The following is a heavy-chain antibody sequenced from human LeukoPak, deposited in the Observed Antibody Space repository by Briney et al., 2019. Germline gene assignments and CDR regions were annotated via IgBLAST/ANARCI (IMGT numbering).Heavy chain of an antibody. CDR2: LYSSGGT. J-gene: IGHJ3*02. D-gene: IGHD3-22*01. CDR3: ARARSGSSGYFSAVDI. CDR1: GTSISSYY. V-gene: IGHV4-4*07. Sequence: SETLSLTCTVSGTSISSYYWSWIRQPAGKGPEWIGRLYSSGGTNYNPSLKSRATMSVDTSKNQFSLELTSVTAADTAVYYCARARSGSSGYFSAVDIWGQGTMVTVSS.